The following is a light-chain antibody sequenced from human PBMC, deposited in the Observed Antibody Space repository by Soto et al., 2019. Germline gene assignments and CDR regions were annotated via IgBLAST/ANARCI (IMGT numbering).Light chain of an antibody. J-gene: IGKJ1*01. V-gene: IGKV1-5*03. CDR3: QQYNNYSPRT. CDR2: KAS. CDR1: QTSNW. Sequence: DIQMTQSPSTLSASVGDRVTITCRASQTSNWLAWYQQKPGKAPKLLIYKASSLESGVPSRFSGSGSGTEFTITISSLQTDDFATYYCQQYNNYSPRTFGQGTKVEIK.